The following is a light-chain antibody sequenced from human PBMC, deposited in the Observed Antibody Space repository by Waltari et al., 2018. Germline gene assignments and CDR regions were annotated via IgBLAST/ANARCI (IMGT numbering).Light chain of an antibody. CDR1: QYISSW. V-gene: IGKV1-5*03. J-gene: IGKJ5*01. CDR2: KAS. CDR3: QQYNTYPLT. Sequence: DIQMTQSPSTLSASVGDRVTITCRASQYISSWLAWYQQKPGKAPKLLIYKASILESGVPSRFSGSESGTEFPLTISSLQPDDFATYYCQQYNTYPLTFGQGTRLEI.